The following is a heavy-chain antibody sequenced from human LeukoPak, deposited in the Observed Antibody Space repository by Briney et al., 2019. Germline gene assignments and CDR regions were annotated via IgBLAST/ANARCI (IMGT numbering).Heavy chain of an antibody. J-gene: IGHJ5*02. D-gene: IGHD6-13*01. CDR3: AREVQQQLDNWFDP. Sequence: GGSLRLSCAASGFSFSSYSMNWVRQAPGKGLEWVSSISSSSSYIYYADSVKGRFTISRDNAKNSLYLQMNSLRAEDTAVYYCAREVQQQLDNWFDPWGQGTLVTVSS. V-gene: IGHV3-21*01. CDR1: GFSFSSYS. CDR2: ISSSSSYI.